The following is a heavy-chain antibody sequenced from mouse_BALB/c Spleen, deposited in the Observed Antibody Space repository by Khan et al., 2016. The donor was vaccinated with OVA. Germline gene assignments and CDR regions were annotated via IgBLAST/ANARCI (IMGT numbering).Heavy chain of an antibody. CDR2: IDPFNGGA. Sequence: QLVQSGPELMKPGASVKISCKASGYSFSTYYIHWVTRSHGKILEWIGYIDPFNGGATYNQKFKGKATLTADKSSSTAYMHLTSLTSEDSAVYYWARRGSTSWFAYWGQGTLVTVS. V-gene: IGHV1S135*01. D-gene: IGHD1-1*01. J-gene: IGHJ3*01. CDR3: ARRGSTSWFAY. CDR1: GYSFSTYY.